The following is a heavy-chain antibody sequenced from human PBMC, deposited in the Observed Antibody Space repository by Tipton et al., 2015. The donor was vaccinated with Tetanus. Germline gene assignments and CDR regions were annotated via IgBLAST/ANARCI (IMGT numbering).Heavy chain of an antibody. J-gene: IGHJ5*02. Sequence: GLVKPSETLSLTCTVSGGSISSSSYYWGWIRQPPGKGLEWIGSVYYSGTTYYNASLESRVTISIDTSKRQISMKLTSVAAADTAVYYCATQTDNWFDPWGQGLLVTVSS. CDR2: VYYSGTT. CDR1: GGSISSSSYY. CDR3: ATQTDNWFDP. V-gene: IGHV4-39*01.